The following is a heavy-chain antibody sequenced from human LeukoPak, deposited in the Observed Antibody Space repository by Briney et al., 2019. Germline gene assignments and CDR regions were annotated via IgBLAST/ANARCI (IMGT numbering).Heavy chain of an antibody. V-gene: IGHV3-7*01. CDR3: ARARWYSSGWWTNDY. J-gene: IGHJ4*02. CDR2: IKQDGTEE. Sequence: GGSLRLSCAASGFTFGSYWMTWVRQAPGKGLEWVANIKQDGTEEYYVDSVKGRSTISRDNVKKSLYLQMNSLRAEDTAVYYCARARWYSSGWWTNDYWGQGTLVTVSS. CDR1: GFTFGSYW. D-gene: IGHD6-19*01.